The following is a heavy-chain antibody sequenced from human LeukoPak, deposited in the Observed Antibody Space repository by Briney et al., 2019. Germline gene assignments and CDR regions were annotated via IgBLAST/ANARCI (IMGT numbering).Heavy chain of an antibody. CDR3: ARSPPPAIYYDSSGYYYFDY. Sequence: PGGPQRLSCAASAFTFDEYGKSWVRHAPGKGLEWVSGFNWSGGSTGYADSVKGRFTISRDNAKNSLYLQMNSLRAEDTALYYCARSPPPAIYYDSSGYYYFDYWGQGTLVTVSS. J-gene: IGHJ4*02. V-gene: IGHV3-20*04. CDR2: FNWSGGST. D-gene: IGHD3-22*01. CDR1: AFTFDEYG.